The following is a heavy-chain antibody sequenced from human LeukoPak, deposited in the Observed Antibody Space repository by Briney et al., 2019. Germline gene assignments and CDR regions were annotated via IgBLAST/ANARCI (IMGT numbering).Heavy chain of an antibody. J-gene: IGHJ4*02. D-gene: IGHD3-22*01. V-gene: IGHV4-61*02. CDR1: GGSISSGSYY. Sequence: SQTLSLTCTVSGGSISSGSYYRSWIRQPAGKGLEWIGRIYTSGSTNYNPSLKSRVTISVDTSKNQFSLKLSSVTAADTAVYYCAREDYDSSGYYYFRYYFDYWGQGTLVTVSS. CDR2: IYTSGST. CDR3: AREDYDSSGYYYFRYYFDY.